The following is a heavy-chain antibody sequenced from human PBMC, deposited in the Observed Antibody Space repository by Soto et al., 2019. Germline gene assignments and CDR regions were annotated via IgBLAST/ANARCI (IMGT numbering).Heavy chain of an antibody. CDR1: GGSISSSGYY. CDR3: ARRAPYYDFWSGYPHYYGMDV. V-gene: IGHV4-39*01. J-gene: IGHJ6*02. CDR2: IYYSGST. D-gene: IGHD3-3*01. Sequence: SETLSLTCTVSGGSISSSGYYWGWIRQPPGKGLEWIGSIYYSGSTYYNPSLKSRVTISVDTSKNQFSLKLSSVTAADTAVYYCARRAPYYDFWSGYPHYYGMDVWGQGTTVTVSS.